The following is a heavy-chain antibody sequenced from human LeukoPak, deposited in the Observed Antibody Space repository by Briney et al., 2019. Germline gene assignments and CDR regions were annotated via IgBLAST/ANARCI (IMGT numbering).Heavy chain of an antibody. CDR3: ATSGAYGSGSSPYYYYGMDV. CDR2: IDPSDSYT. J-gene: IGHJ6*02. D-gene: IGHD3-10*01. Sequence: GESLKISCKGSGYSFSSYWISWVRQMPGKGLEWMGRIDPSDSYTNYRPSFQGHVTISADKSISTAYMQWSSLKASDTAMYYCATSGAYGSGSSPYYYYGMDVWGQGTTVTVSS. V-gene: IGHV5-10-1*01. CDR1: GYSFSSYW.